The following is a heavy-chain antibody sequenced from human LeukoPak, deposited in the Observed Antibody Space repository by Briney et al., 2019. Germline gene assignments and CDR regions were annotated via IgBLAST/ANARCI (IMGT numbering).Heavy chain of an antibody. CDR1: GFTLDDHA. CDR3: ARDMLLEDAFDI. Sequence: GGSLRLSCEVSGFTLDDHAINWVRQAPGKGLEWVANINWNGGSTGYGDSVKGRFTISRDNTKNSVFLQMHSLRGDDTALYYCARDMLLEDAFDIWGQGTMVIVSS. V-gene: IGHV3-20*04. CDR2: INWNGGST. J-gene: IGHJ3*02. D-gene: IGHD3-10*02.